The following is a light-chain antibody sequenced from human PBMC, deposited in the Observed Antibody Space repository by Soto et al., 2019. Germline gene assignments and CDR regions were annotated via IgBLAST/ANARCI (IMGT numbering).Light chain of an antibody. J-gene: IGKJ1*01. CDR3: QQAKTFPRT. CDR1: QAISSW. Sequence: DNQMTQSPSSVSASVGDRVTITCRATQAISSWLAWYQQKPGKAPKLLIHAASSLESGVPSRFSGSGSGTDFTLTISSLQPEDFAVYYCQQAKTFPRTFGQGTKVEIK. V-gene: IGKV1-12*01. CDR2: AAS.